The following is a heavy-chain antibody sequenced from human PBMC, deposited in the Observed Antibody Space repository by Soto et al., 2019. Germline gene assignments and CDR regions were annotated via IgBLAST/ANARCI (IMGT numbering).Heavy chain of an antibody. Sequence: EVQLVESGGGLVQPGGSLRLSCAASGFTFSNSWMNWVRQAPGKGLEWVANIKEDGTAKYYLDSVKGRFTVSRDNAKNSLYLQMNSLRAEDMAMYYCTTDRGYLTFDYWGQGTLVTVSS. J-gene: IGHJ4*02. CDR2: IKEDGTAK. CDR3: TTDRGYLTFDY. D-gene: IGHD3-22*01. V-gene: IGHV3-7*01. CDR1: GFTFSNSW.